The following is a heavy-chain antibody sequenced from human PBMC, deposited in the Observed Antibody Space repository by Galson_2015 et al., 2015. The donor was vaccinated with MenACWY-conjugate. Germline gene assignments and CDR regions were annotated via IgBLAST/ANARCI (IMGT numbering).Heavy chain of an antibody. V-gene: IGHV5-51*01. CDR1: EYSFTRFW. CDR3: AIAIYDFWSGYSFDY. D-gene: IGHD3-3*01. J-gene: IGHJ4*02. Sequence: QSGAEVTKPGESLKISCKGSEYSFTRFWIGWVRQMPGKGLEWMGIIYPPDSDTKYSPSFQGQVTMSADKSITTTYLQWSSLKASDTAMYYCAIAIYDFWSGYSFDYWGQGTQATVSS. CDR2: IYPPDSDT.